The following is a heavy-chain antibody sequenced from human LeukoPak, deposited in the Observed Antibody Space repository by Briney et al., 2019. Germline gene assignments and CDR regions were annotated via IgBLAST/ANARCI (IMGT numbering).Heavy chain of an antibody. CDR3: ARDSYCSSTSCYLPAFDI. Sequence: GGSLRLSCAAAGFTFSDYYMSWIRQAPGKGLEWVSYISSSGSTIYYADSVKGRFTISRDNAKNSLYLQMNSLRAEDTAVYYCARDSYCSSTSCYLPAFDIWGQGTMVTVSS. V-gene: IGHV3-11*04. CDR2: ISSSGSTI. CDR1: GFTFSDYY. J-gene: IGHJ3*02. D-gene: IGHD2-2*01.